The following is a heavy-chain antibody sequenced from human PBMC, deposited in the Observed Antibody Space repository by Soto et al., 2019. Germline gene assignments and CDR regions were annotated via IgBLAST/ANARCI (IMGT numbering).Heavy chain of an antibody. V-gene: IGHV3-23*01. Sequence: GGSLRLSCAASGFTFSSHAMAWVRQVPGKGLEWVSVITGSGDSSYYADFVKGRFTIFRDNSKNTVYLQMNDLRAEDTAVYYCARSDDKEILTGCYNWGQGALVTVSX. D-gene: IGHD3-9*01. CDR3: ARSDDKEILTGCYN. CDR2: ITGSGDSS. J-gene: IGHJ4*02. CDR1: GFTFSSHA.